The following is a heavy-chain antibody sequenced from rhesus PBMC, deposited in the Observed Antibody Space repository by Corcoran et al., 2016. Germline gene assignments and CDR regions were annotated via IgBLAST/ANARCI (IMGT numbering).Heavy chain of an antibody. J-gene: IGHJ4*01. Sequence: QVQLQESGPGLVKPSETLSLTCAVSGGSFSSYWWSWIRQPPGKGLEWIGELNGNSGSTNYNPSLKSRITISQDASKNQFSLKLSSVPAADTAVYYCARLGDDYGYYYTPYFDYWGQGVLVTVSS. D-gene: IGHD3S6*01. CDR2: LNGNSGST. CDR1: GGSFSSYW. CDR3: ARLGDDYGYYYTPYFDY. V-gene: IGHV4-80*01.